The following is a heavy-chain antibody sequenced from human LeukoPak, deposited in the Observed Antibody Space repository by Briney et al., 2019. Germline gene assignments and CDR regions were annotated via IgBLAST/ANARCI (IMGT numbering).Heavy chain of an antibody. CDR1: GFTFSSYW. D-gene: IGHD1-26*01. CDR2: IKQDGSEK. V-gene: IGHV3-7*01. J-gene: IGHJ4*02. CDR3: ARDRSYIYPDY. Sequence: GGSLRLSCAASGFTFSSYWMSWVRQAPGKGLEWVANIKQDGSEKYYVDSVKGRFTISRDNPKNSLYLQMNSLRAEDTAVYYCARDRSYIYPDYWGQGTLVTVSS.